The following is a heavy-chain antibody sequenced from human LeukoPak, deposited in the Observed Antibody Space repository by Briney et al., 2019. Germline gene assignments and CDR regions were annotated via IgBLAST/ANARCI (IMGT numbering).Heavy chain of an antibody. Sequence: GGSLRLSCAASGFTFSSYGMHWVRQAPGKGLEWVAVISYDGSNKYYADSVKGRFTISRDNSKNTLYLQMNSLRVEDTAVYYCAKDKGRAAAGFDYWGQGTLVTVSS. CDR2: ISYDGSNK. CDR1: GFTFSSYG. J-gene: IGHJ4*02. D-gene: IGHD6-13*01. V-gene: IGHV3-30*18. CDR3: AKDKGRAAAGFDY.